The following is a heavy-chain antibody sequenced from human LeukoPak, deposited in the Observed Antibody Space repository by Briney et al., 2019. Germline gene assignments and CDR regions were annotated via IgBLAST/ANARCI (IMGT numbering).Heavy chain of an antibody. J-gene: IGHJ4*02. CDR3: ARFGDYDILTGYYWTLDY. CDR2: IYPGDSDT. Sequence: GESLKISCKGSGYSFTSYWIGWVRQMPGKGLEWMGIIYPGDSDTRYSPSFQGQVTISTDKSISTAYLQWSSLKASDTAMYYCARFGDYDILTGYYWTLDYWGQGTLVTVSS. V-gene: IGHV5-51*01. CDR1: GYSFTSYW. D-gene: IGHD3-9*01.